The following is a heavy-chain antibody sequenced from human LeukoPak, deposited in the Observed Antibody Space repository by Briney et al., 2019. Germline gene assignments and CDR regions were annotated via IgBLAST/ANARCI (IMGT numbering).Heavy chain of an antibody. CDR1: GFTFSSYG. V-gene: IGHV3-33*01. CDR3: ARDFYCSRTSCYAPSFDY. J-gene: IGHJ4*02. D-gene: IGHD2-2*01. Sequence: GGSLRLSCAASGFTFSSYGMHWVRQAPGKGLEWVALKGYDGTNEYYADSVKGRFAISRDNSKNTLYLQMKSLRAEDTAVYYCARDFYCSRTSCYAPSFDYWGQGTLVTVSS. CDR2: KGYDGTNE.